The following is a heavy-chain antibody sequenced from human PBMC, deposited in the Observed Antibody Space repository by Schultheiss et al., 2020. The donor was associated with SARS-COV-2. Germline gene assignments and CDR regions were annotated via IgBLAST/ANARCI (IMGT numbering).Heavy chain of an antibody. Sequence: SETLSLTCTVSGGSISSYYWSWIRQPPGKGLEWIGYIYTSGSTNYNPSLKSRVTISVDTSKNQFSLKLSSVTAADTAVYYCARQEGIVGAHWGQGTLVTVSS. CDR3: ARQEGIVGAH. D-gene: IGHD1-26*01. CDR2: IYTSGST. V-gene: IGHV4-59*08. J-gene: IGHJ4*02. CDR1: GGSISSYY.